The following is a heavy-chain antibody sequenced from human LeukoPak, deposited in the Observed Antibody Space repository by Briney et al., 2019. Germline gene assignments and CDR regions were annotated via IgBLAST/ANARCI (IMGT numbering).Heavy chain of an antibody. J-gene: IGHJ3*02. Sequence: PSETLSLTFTVSGGSISSYYWSWIRQPPGKGLEWIGYIYYSGSTNYNPSLKSRVTISVDTSKNQFSLKLSSVTAADTAVYYCARLRMATLELGYAFDIWGQGTMVTVSS. D-gene: IGHD5-24*01. CDR2: IYYSGST. CDR3: ARLRMATLELGYAFDI. CDR1: GGSISSYY. V-gene: IGHV4-59*01.